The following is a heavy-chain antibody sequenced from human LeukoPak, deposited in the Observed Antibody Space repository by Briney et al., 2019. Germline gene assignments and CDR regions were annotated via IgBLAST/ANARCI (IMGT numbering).Heavy chain of an antibody. CDR2: ISSSRSYI. CDR1: GFTFSSYS. J-gene: IGHJ3*02. Sequence: PGGSLRLSCAASGFTFSSYSMNWVRQAPGKGLEWVSSISSSRSYIYYADSVKGRFTISRDNAKNSLYLQMNSLRAEDTAVYYCARAGGYCSSTSCYLTAFDIWGQGTMVTVSS. D-gene: IGHD2-2*01. V-gene: IGHV3-21*01. CDR3: ARAGGYCSSTSCYLTAFDI.